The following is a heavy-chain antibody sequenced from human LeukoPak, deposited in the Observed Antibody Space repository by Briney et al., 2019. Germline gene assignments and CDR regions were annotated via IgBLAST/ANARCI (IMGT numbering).Heavy chain of an antibody. V-gene: IGHV5-51*01. CDR3: ARRIAAGGKRLANLYYYYGMDV. Sequence: GESLKISCKGSGYSFISYWIGWVRQMPGKGLEWMGIIYPGDSDTRYSPSFQGQVTISADKSISTAYLQWSSLKASDTAMYYCARRIAAGGKRLANLYYYYGMDVWGQGTTVTVSS. CDR2: IYPGDSDT. D-gene: IGHD6-13*01. CDR1: GYSFISYW. J-gene: IGHJ6*02.